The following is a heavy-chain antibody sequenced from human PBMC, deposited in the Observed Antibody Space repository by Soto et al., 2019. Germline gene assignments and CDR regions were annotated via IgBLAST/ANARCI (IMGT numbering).Heavy chain of an antibody. CDR2: IKQDGSER. J-gene: IGHJ4*02. V-gene: IGHV3-7*05. CDR1: GFIFSSYW. Sequence: EVQLVESGGDLVQPGGSLRLSCAASGFIFSSYWMSWVRQAPGKGLEWVANIKQDGSERNYLDSVKGRFTISRDNAKNSLYLLMDSLRAEDTGVYYCVRLRRLADWGQGTLVTVFS. CDR3: VRLRRLAD. D-gene: IGHD6-25*01.